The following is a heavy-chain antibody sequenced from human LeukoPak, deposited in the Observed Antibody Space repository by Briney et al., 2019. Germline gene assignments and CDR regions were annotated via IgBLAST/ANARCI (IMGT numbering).Heavy chain of an antibody. D-gene: IGHD6-19*01. Sequence: SGGSLRLSCAASGFTFSSYAMSWVRQAPGKGLEWVSAISGSGGSTYYADSVKGRFTISRDNSKSTLYLQMNSLRAEGTAVYYCANIVVAGNGWGQGTLVTVSS. CDR1: GFTFSSYA. V-gene: IGHV3-23*01. CDR2: ISGSGGST. J-gene: IGHJ4*02. CDR3: ANIVVAGNG.